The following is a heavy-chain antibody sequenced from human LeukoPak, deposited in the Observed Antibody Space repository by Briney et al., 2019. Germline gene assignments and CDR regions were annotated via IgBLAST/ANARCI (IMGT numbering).Heavy chain of an antibody. D-gene: IGHD7-27*01. Sequence: GGSLRLSCAASGFTFSSYWMSWVRQAPGKGLEWVANIKQDGSEKQYVDSVKGRFATSRDNAENSLYLQMNSLKAEDTAVYYCGRFTRSGDSVYWGQGTLVTVSS. J-gene: IGHJ4*02. CDR1: GFTFSSYW. CDR3: GRFTRSGDSVY. CDR2: IKQDGSEK. V-gene: IGHV3-7*04.